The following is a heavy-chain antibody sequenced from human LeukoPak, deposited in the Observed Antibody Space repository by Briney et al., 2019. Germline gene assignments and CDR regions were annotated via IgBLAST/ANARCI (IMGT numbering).Heavy chain of an antibody. D-gene: IGHD3-10*01. CDR3: ARDQTMVRGVIDY. CDR1: GGSISSGGYY. J-gene: IGHJ4*02. Sequence: SQTLSLTCTVSGGSISSGGYYWSWIRQHPGKGLEWIGYIYYSGSSYYNPSLKSRVTISVDTSKNQFSLKLSSVTAADTAVYYCARDQTMVRGVIDYWGQGTLVTVSS. CDR2: IYYSGSS. V-gene: IGHV4-31*03.